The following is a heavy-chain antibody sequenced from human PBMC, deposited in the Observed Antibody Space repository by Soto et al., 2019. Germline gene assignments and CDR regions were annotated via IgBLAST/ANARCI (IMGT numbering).Heavy chain of an antibody. J-gene: IGHJ4*02. V-gene: IGHV3-53*01. Sequence: PGGSLRLSCAASGFTVSSNYMSWVRQAPGKGLEWVSVIYSGGSTYYADSVKGRFTISRDNSKNTLYLQMNSLRAEDTAVYYCARSPGYSYGLGFDYWGQGTLVTVSS. CDR1: GFTVSSNY. CDR3: ARSPGYSYGLGFDY. D-gene: IGHD5-18*01. CDR2: IYSGGST.